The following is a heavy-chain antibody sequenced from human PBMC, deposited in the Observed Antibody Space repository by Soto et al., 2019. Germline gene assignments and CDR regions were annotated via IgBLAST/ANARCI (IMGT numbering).Heavy chain of an antibody. CDR3: AKVGGSGTAEVGSDP. D-gene: IGHD3-10*01. V-gene: IGHV3-23*01. Sequence: LGGSLRLSCAASGFTFSSYAMSWVRQAPGKGLEWVSAISGSGGSTYYADSVKGRFTISRDNSKNTLYLQMNSLRAEDTAVYYCAKVGGSGTAEVGSDPWGQGTLVTVSS. J-gene: IGHJ5*02. CDR2: ISGSGGST. CDR1: GFTFSSYA.